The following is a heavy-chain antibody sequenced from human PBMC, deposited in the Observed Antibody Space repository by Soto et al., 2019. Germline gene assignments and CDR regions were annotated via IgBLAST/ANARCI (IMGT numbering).Heavy chain of an antibody. CDR3: ARMQFGAVIATFDS. CDR2: LFSNDEK. V-gene: IGHV2-26*01. CDR1: GFSLSNARMG. D-gene: IGHD3-16*02. J-gene: IGHJ4*02. Sequence: SGPTLVNPTETLTLTCTVSGFSLSNARMGVSWIRQPPGKALEWLAHLFSNDEKSYSTSLKSRLTISKDTSKSQVVLTMTNMDPVDTATYYCARMQFGAVIATFDSWGQGTLLTLSS.